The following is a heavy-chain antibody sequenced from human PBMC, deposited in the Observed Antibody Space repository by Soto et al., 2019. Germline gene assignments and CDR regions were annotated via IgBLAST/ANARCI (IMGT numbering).Heavy chain of an antibody. V-gene: IGHV4-31*03. D-gene: IGHD1-26*01. CDR1: GGSISSRTSY. J-gene: IGHJ4*02. CDR3: AREGGGGVDC. CDR2: IYYGGDS. Sequence: QVQLQESGPGLVKPSQTLSLTCTVSGGSISSRTSYWSWIRQHPGKGLEWIGYIYYGGDSFYNPSLKSRVTIAIDTSETPFSLKLNSVTAADTAVYFWAREGGGGVDCWGQGTLVTVAS.